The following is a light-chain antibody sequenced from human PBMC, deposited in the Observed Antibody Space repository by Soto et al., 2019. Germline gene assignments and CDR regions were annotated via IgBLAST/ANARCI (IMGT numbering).Light chain of an antibody. CDR2: DVS. CDR1: SSDVGGYKY. CDR3: CSYAGSYTGV. V-gene: IGLV2-11*01. Sequence: QSALTQPRSVSGSPGQSVTISCTGTSSDVGGYKYVSWYQQHPGKAPKLIIYDVSKRPSGVPDRFSGSKSGNTASLTISGLQAEDEADYYCCSYAGSYTGVFGGGTKVTVL. J-gene: IGLJ3*02.